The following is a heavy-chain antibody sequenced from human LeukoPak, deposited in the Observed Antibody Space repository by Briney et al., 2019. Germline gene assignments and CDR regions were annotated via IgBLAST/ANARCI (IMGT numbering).Heavy chain of an antibody. J-gene: IGHJ4*02. D-gene: IGHD3-22*01. CDR1: GHTFTGYY. V-gene: IGHV1-2*02. Sequence: ASVTVSCKASGHTFTGYYMHWVRQAPGQGLEWMGWINPKTGGTNYAQNFQGRVTMTRDTSIATTYMELRRLRSDDTAVYYCARATIRVFYDSSGSFDSWGQGTLVTVSS. CDR3: ARATIRVFYDSSGSFDS. CDR2: INPKTGGT.